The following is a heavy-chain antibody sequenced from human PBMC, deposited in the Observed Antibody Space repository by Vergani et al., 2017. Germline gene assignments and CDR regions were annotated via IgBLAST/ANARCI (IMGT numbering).Heavy chain of an antibody. CDR3: AKAVLPDIVVVVGFDY. V-gene: IGHV3-7*03. Sequence: EVQLLESGGGLVQPGGSLRLSCAASGFTFSSYAMSWVRQAPGKGLEWVANIKQDGSEKYYVDSVKGRFTISRDNAKNSLYLQMNSLRAEDTAVYYCAKAVLPDIVVVVGFDYWGQGTLVTVSS. D-gene: IGHD2-15*01. CDR2: IKQDGSEK. J-gene: IGHJ4*02. CDR1: GFTFSSYA.